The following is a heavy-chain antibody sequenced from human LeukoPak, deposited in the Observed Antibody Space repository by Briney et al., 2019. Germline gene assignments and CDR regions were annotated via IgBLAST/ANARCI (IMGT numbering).Heavy chain of an antibody. Sequence: GGSLRLSCAASGFTFSSYAMHWVRQAPGKGLEWVAVISYDGSNKYYADSVKGRFTISRDNSKNTLYLQMNSLRAEDTAVYYCARSDYDSSGYWDFDYWGQGTLVTVSS. D-gene: IGHD3-22*01. CDR2: ISYDGSNK. V-gene: IGHV3-30*04. CDR3: ARSDYDSSGYWDFDY. J-gene: IGHJ4*02. CDR1: GFTFSSYA.